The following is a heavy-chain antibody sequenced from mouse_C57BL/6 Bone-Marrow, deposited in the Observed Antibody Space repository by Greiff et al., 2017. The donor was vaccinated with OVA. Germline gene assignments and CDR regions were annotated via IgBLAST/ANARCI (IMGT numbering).Heavy chain of an antibody. J-gene: IGHJ2*01. CDR1: GYTFTDYN. V-gene: IGHV1-22*01. CDR2: INPNNGGT. D-gene: IGHD2-5*01. Sequence: VQLKESGPELVKPGASVKMSCKASGYTFTDYNMHWVKQSHGKSLEWIGYINPNNGGTSYNQKFKGKATLTVNKSSSTAYMELRSLTSEDSAVYYCARSDNYSNLFDYWGQGTTLTVSS. CDR3: ARSDNYSNLFDY.